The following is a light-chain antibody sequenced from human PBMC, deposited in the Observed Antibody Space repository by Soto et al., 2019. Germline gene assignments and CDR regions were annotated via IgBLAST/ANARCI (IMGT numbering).Light chain of an antibody. Sequence: EIVMTQSPATLSVSPGGRATLSCRASQNVYNNLAWYQQKPGQTPRLLIFDASTRATGIPARFSGSGSGTEFTLTISRLEPEDFAVYYCQQYGNSPITFGQGTRLEIK. CDR2: DAS. CDR3: QQYGNSPIT. V-gene: IGKV3-15*01. CDR1: QNVYNN. J-gene: IGKJ5*01.